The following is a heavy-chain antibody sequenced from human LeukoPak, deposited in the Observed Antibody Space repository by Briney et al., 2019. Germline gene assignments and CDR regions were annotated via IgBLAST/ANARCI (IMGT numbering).Heavy chain of an antibody. D-gene: IGHD2-15*01. J-gene: IGHJ4*02. CDR3: AKDPHNAGYCSGGSCYSFYFDY. CDR1: GFTFSSYG. V-gene: IGHV3-30*18. CDR2: ISYDGSNK. Sequence: PGGSLRLSCAASGFTFSSYGMHWVRQAPGKGLEWVAVISYDGSNKYYADSVKGRFTISRDNSKSTLYLQMNSLRAEDTAVYYCAKDPHNAGYCSGGSCYSFYFDYWGQGTLVTVSS.